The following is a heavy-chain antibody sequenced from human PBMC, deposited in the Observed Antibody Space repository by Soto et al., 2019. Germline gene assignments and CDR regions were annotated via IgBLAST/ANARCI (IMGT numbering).Heavy chain of an antibody. CDR3: AKDMENGYNPYYYYGMDV. CDR2: ISWNSVSI. J-gene: IGHJ6*01. D-gene: IGHD3-10*01. V-gene: IGHV3-9*01. CDR1: GFNFNDYG. Sequence: EVQLVASGGDLVQPGRSLRLSCAASGFNFNDYGMHWVRQAPGKGLEWVSSISWNSVSIGYADSVKGRFTISRDNAKNSLYLQMNSLRAEDTALYYCAKDMENGYNPYYYYGMDVW.